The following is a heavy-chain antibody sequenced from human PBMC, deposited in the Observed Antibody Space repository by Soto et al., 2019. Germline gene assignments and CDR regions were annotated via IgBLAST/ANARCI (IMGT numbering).Heavy chain of an antibody. CDR2: VYYGGST. Sequence: QLQLQESGPGLVKPSETLSLTCTVSGGSITSESYYWGWIRQPPGKGLEWIGSVYYGGSTYYNASLKSRVTISVDTYKSQLSLKLSSVTASDTAVYYCARGTIFLFSEWSSWCWFDRWGQGTLVTVSS. V-gene: IGHV4-39*01. J-gene: IGHJ5*02. CDR3: ARGTIFLFSEWSSWCWFDR. CDR1: GGSITSESYY. D-gene: IGHD3-3*01.